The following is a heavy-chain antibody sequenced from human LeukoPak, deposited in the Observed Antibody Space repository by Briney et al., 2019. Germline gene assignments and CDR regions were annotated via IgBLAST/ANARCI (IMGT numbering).Heavy chain of an antibody. CDR1: GFTFSSYE. CDR2: INHSGST. V-gene: IGHV4-34*01. J-gene: IGHJ6*03. Sequence: GSLRLSCAASGFTFSSYEMNWVRQPPGKGLEWIGEINHSGSTNYNPSLKSRVTISVDTSKNQFSLKLSSVTAADTAVYYCARVAFCSGGSCYPTDYYYYYMDVWGKGTTVTVSS. D-gene: IGHD2-15*01. CDR3: ARVAFCSGGSCYPTDYYYYYMDV.